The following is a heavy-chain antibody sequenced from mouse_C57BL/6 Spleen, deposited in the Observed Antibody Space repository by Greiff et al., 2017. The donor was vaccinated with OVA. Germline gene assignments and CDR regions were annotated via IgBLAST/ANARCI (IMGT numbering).Heavy chain of an antibody. CDR1: GYTFTSYW. CDR2: IDPSDSYT. Sequence: QVQLQQPGAELVKPGASVKLSCKASGYTFTSYWMQWVKQRPGQGLEWIGEIDPSDSYTNYNQKFKGKATLTVDTSSSTAYMQLSSLTSEDSAVYYCTAQASAWFAYWGQGTLVTVSA. CDR3: TAQASAWFAY. D-gene: IGHD3-2*02. V-gene: IGHV1-50*01. J-gene: IGHJ3*01.